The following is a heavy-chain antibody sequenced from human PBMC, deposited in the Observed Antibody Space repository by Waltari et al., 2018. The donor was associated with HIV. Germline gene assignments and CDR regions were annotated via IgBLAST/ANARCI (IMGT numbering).Heavy chain of an antibody. V-gene: IGHV4-39*07. CDR3: ARDPTYYYDSSGGVAHYYYYGMDV. D-gene: IGHD3-22*01. Sequence: QLQLQESGPGLVKPSETLSLTCTVSGGSISSSSYYWGWIRQPPGKGLEWIGSIYYSGSTYYNPSLKSRVTISVDTSKNQFSLKLSSVTAADTAVYYCARDPTYYYDSSGGVAHYYYYGMDVWDQGP. J-gene: IGHJ6*02. CDR2: IYYSGST. CDR1: GGSISSSSYY.